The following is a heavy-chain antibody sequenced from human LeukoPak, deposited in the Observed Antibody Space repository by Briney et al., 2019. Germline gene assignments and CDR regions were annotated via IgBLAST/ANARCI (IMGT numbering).Heavy chain of an antibody. CDR2: ISGTGGRT. Sequence: GGSLRLSCAASGFTFSSYAMSWVRQAPGKGLEWVSAISGTGGRTYYADSVKGRFTISGDNAKKSLYLQMNSLRVEDTAVYYCASGAEGYVFDPWGQGTLVTVSS. J-gene: IGHJ5*02. D-gene: IGHD5-12*01. CDR3: ASGAEGYVFDP. V-gene: IGHV3-23*01. CDR1: GFTFSSYA.